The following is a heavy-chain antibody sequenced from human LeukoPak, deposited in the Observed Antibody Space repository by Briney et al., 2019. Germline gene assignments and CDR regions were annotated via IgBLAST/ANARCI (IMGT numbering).Heavy chain of an antibody. CDR1: GGSISSSSYY. CDR2: FYYSGST. V-gene: IGHV4-39*01. Sequence: PSETLSLTCTVVSGGSISSSSYYWGWILQPPGKGLEWIGSFYYSGSTYYNPSLKSRVTISADTSKNQFSLKLSSVTAADTAVYYCARLWRAAIDYGGQGILVTVSS. J-gene: IGHJ4*02. D-gene: IGHD1-1*01. CDR3: ARLWRAAIDY.